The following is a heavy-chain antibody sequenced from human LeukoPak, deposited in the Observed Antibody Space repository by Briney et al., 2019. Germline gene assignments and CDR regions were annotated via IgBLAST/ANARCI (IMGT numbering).Heavy chain of an antibody. CDR3: ARDLNPFYSGMDV. CDR2: LYSGGST. J-gene: IGHJ6*02. V-gene: IGHV3-53*01. Sequence: EPGGSLRLSCAASGITVSANYMSWVRQAPGKGLEWVSILYSGGSTYYADSVKGRFTISRDNSKNTLFLQMNSLRGEDTAVYYCARDLNPFYSGMDVWGQGTRVTVSS. CDR1: GITVSANY.